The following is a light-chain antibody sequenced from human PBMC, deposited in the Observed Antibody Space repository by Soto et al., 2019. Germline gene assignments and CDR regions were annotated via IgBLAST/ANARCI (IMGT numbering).Light chain of an antibody. V-gene: IGLV2-14*01. Sequence: QSALTQPASVSGSPGQSITISCTGTGSDIGGYNYVSWYQQHPGKAPKVMIYEVSNRPSGVSNRFSASKSGNTASLTISGLQAEDDADYYCTSYTSSSSVVFGGGTKVTVL. CDR3: TSYTSSSSVV. J-gene: IGLJ2*01. CDR1: GSDIGGYNY. CDR2: EVS.